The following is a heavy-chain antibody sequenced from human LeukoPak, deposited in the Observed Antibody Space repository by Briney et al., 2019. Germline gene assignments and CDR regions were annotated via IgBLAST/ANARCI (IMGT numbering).Heavy chain of an antibody. D-gene: IGHD3-3*01. CDR2: MNPNSGNT. V-gene: IGHV1-8*01. CDR1: GYTFTSYD. CDR3: ARGERFLEWSIGDY. Sequence: GASVKVSCKASGYTFTSYDINWVRQATGQGLEWMGWMNPNSGNTGYAQKFQGRVTMTSNTSISTAYMELSSLRAEDTAVYYCARGERFLEWSIGDYWGQGTLVTVSS. J-gene: IGHJ4*02.